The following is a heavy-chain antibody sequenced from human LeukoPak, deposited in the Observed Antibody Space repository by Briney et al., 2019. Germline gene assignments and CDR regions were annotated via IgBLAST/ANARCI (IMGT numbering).Heavy chain of an antibody. J-gene: IGHJ4*02. Sequence: GGSLRLSCAASGVIFNQHAMHWVRQAPGKGLEWVAVIWSDKSNKFYADSVRGRFTISRDDSRKTVYLQMDTMTVEDTPIYYCAKDAQRGFDYSNSLEYWGQGALVTVAS. CDR2: IWSDKSNK. D-gene: IGHD4-11*01. CDR3: AKDAQRGFDYSNSLEY. V-gene: IGHV3-33*06. CDR1: GVIFNQHA.